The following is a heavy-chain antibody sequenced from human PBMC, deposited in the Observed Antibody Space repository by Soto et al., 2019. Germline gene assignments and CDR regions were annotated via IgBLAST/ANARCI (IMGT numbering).Heavy chain of an antibody. V-gene: IGHV1-2*04. CDR2: INPNSGGT. CDR3: ARTLRYSSGWYYFDY. Sequence: ASVKVSCKASGYTFTGYYMHWVRQAPGQGLEWMGWINPNSGGTNYAQKFRGWVTMTRDTSISTAYMELSRLRSDDTAVYYCARTLRYSSGWYYFDYWGQGTLVTVSS. CDR1: GYTFTGYY. J-gene: IGHJ4*02. D-gene: IGHD6-19*01.